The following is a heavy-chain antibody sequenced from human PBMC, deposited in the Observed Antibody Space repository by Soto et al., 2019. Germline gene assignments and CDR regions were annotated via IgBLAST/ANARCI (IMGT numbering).Heavy chain of an antibody. CDR2: INLSADRT. J-gene: IGHJ4*02. D-gene: IGHD1-26*01. CDR1: GYIFTNYY. CDR3: ARGLGLYYFDY. V-gene: IGHV1-46*01. Sequence: GASVKVSCKASGYIFTNYYIHWVRQAPGQGLEWMGIINLSADRTSYAQKFQGRVTITRDTSASTAYMELSSLRSEDTAVYYCARGLGLYYFDYWGQGTLVTVSS.